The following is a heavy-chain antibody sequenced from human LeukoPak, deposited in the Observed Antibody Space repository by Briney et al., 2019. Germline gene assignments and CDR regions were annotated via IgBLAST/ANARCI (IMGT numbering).Heavy chain of an antibody. Sequence: GGSLRLSCAASGFSFSSYTTNWVRQAPGKGLEWVSIISSSSSYIYYADSVKGRFTISRDNAKNALYLQMNSLRVEDTAVYYCARDQYCSGGSCYGRDSWGQGTLVTVSS. CDR1: GFSFSSYT. D-gene: IGHD2-15*01. CDR3: ARDQYCSGGSCYGRDS. J-gene: IGHJ4*02. V-gene: IGHV3-21*01. CDR2: ISSSSSYI.